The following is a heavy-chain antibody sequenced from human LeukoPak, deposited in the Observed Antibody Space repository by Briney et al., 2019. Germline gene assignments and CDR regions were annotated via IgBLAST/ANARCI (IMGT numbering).Heavy chain of an antibody. J-gene: IGHJ5*02. CDR2: INQDGSEA. Sequence: GGSLRLSCAASGFTFSNYWMSWVRQAPGKGLEWVASINQDGSEAYYVDSVTGRFTISRDNAKNSLSLQMNSLRAEDTAVYYCAREGDNWFDPWGQGTLVTVSS. CDR1: GFTFSNYW. CDR3: AREGDNWFDP. V-gene: IGHV3-7*01.